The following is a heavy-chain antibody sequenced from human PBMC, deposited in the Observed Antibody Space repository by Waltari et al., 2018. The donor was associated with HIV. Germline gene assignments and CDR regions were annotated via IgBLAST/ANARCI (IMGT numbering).Heavy chain of an antibody. Sequence: QLQLQESGPGLVKPSETLSLTCTVSGGSISSSSYYWGWIRQPPGKGLEWIGRTYYSGRTSSNPSLKSRGTISVDTSKNQFSLKLSSVTAADTAVYYCARQGYYGMDVWGQGTTVTVSS. CDR2: TYYSGRT. V-gene: IGHV4-39*01. CDR3: ARQGYYGMDV. CDR1: GGSISSSSYY. J-gene: IGHJ6*02.